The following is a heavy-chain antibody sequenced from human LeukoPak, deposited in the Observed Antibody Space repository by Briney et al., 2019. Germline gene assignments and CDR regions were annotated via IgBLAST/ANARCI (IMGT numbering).Heavy chain of an antibody. V-gene: IGHV1-69*05. Sequence: SVKVSCKASGGTFSSYAISWVRQAPGQGLEWMGEIIPIFGTANYAQKFQGRVTITTDESTSTAYMELSSLRSEDTAVYYCASSRSGSYYSHIMDVWGKGTTVTVSS. CDR2: IIPIFGTA. CDR1: GGTFSSYA. D-gene: IGHD1-26*01. CDR3: ASSRSGSYYSHIMDV. J-gene: IGHJ6*04.